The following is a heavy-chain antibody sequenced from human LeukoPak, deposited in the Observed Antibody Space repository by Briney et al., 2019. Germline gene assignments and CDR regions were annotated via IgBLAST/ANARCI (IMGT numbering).Heavy chain of an antibody. J-gene: IGHJ4*02. CDR2: IYYSGST. V-gene: IGHV4-39*07. CDR3: XRETQKSYYFDY. Sequence: SETLSLTCTVSGASISTSAYYWGWIRQPPGKGLDWIGNIYYSGSTYYNPSLKSRVTISVDTSKNQFSLKLSSVTAADTAVYYXXRETQKSYYFDYWGQGTLVTVSS. CDR1: GASISTSAYY.